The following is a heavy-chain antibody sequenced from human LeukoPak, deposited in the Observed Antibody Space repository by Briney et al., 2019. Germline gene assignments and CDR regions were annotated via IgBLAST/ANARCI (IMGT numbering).Heavy chain of an antibody. V-gene: IGHV3-23*01. CDR3: AKGSTIFGVVTDYYYYGMDV. CDR1: GFTFSSYA. Sequence: PGGSLRLSCAASGFTFSSYAMSWVRQAPGKGLEWVSAISGSSGSTYYADSVKGRFTISRDNSKNTLYLQMNSLRAEDTAVYYCAKGSTIFGVVTDYYYYGMDVWGQGTTVTVSS. CDR2: ISGSSGST. J-gene: IGHJ6*02. D-gene: IGHD3-3*01.